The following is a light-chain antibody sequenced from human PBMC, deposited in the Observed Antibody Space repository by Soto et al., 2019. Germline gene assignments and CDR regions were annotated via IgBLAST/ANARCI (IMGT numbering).Light chain of an antibody. CDR2: DAF. Sequence: DIQMTQSPSTLSASVGDRVTITCRASQIISTWLAWYQQKPGQPPKLLIYDAFGLQSGVPSRFSGSGSGTEFTLTISSLQPDDLATYYCQQYNSYALTFGGGTKVEIK. CDR1: QIISTW. J-gene: IGKJ4*01. CDR3: QQYNSYALT. V-gene: IGKV1-5*01.